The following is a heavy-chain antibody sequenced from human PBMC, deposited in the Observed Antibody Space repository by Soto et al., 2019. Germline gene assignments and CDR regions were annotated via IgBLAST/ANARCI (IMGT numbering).Heavy chain of an antibody. CDR1: GYTFTSYG. Sequence: GASVKVSCKASGYTFTSYGISWVRQAPGQGLEWMGWISVYNGNTNYAQKLQGRVTMTTDTSTSTVYMELRSLRSDDTAVYYCARSAVSSWSPNYSYYYGMDVWGQGTTVTVSS. V-gene: IGHV1-18*01. D-gene: IGHD6-13*01. J-gene: IGHJ6*02. CDR2: ISVYNGNT. CDR3: ARSAVSSWSPNYSYYYGMDV.